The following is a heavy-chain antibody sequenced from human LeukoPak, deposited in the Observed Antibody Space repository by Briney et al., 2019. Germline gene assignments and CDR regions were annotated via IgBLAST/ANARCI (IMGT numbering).Heavy chain of an antibody. CDR1: GGTFSSYA. Sequence: EASVKVSCKASGGTFSSYAISWVRQAPGQGLEWMGGIIPIFGTANYAQKFQGRVTITADESTSTAYMELSSLRSEDTAVYYCARGGDRRSSTSCLAYNWFDPWGQGTLVTVSS. V-gene: IGHV1-69*13. D-gene: IGHD2-2*01. CDR3: ARGGDRRSSTSCLAYNWFDP. J-gene: IGHJ5*02. CDR2: IIPIFGTA.